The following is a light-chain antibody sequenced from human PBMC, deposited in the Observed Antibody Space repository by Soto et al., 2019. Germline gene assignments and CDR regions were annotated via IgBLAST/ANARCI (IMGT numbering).Light chain of an antibody. CDR3: QQHHRSPT. J-gene: IGKJ4*01. CDR2: NVS. Sequence: EIVLTQSPGTLSLSPGERATLSCRASQSFTTRYLAWYQQKPGQAPRLLIYNVSTRATGIPDRFSGSGSGTDFTLTISRLGPEDFAVYYCQQHHRSPTVGGGTKVEIK. CDR1: QSFTTRY. V-gene: IGKV3-20*01.